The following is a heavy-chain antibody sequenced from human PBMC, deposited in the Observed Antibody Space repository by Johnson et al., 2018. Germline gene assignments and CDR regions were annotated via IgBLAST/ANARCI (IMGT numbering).Heavy chain of an antibody. CDR3: ARIGLGAGATMDNY. CDR2: MNPNSGNT. Sequence: QVQLVESGAEVKKXGASVKVXCKASGYTFTSYDINWVRQATGQGLEWMGWMNPNSGNTGYAQKFQGRVTMTRNTSISTAYMELRGLKSEDTAVYYCARIGLGAGATMDNYWGQGTLVTVSS. D-gene: IGHD1-26*01. J-gene: IGHJ4*02. CDR1: GYTFTSYD. V-gene: IGHV1-8*01.